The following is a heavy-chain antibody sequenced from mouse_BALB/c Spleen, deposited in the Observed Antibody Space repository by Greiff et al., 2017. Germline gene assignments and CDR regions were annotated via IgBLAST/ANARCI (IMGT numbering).Heavy chain of an antibody. V-gene: IGHV5-17*02. Sequence: EVQLVESGGGLVQPGGSRKLSCAASGFTFSSFGMHWVRQAPEKGLEWVAYISSGSSTIYYADTVKGRFTISRDNPKNTLFLQMTSLRSEDTAMYYCARRVVATPYYFDYWGQGTTLTVSS. CDR1: GFTFSSFG. CDR2: ISSGSSTI. J-gene: IGHJ2*01. CDR3: ARRVVATPYYFDY. D-gene: IGHD1-1*01.